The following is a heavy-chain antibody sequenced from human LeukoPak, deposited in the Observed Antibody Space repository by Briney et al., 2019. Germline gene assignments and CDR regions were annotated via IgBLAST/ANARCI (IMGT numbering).Heavy chain of an antibody. D-gene: IGHD5-12*01. CDR3: AKQVATVNRFDS. Sequence: PSETLSLTCTVSGGSVNSADYYWSWIRQPPGKGLQWNGYIFYSGSTYYSPSLKSRFSISVDTSKNQFSLRLRSVTAADTAVYYRAKQVATVNRFDSWGQGTLVTVSS. CDR2: IFYSGST. CDR1: GGSVNSADYY. V-gene: IGHV4-30-4*01. J-gene: IGHJ5*01.